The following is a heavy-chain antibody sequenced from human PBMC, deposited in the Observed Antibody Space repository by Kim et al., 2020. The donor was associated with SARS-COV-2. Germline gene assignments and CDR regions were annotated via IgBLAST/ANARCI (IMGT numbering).Heavy chain of an antibody. V-gene: IGHV3-9*01. CDR2: ISWNSGSI. D-gene: IGHD2-15*01. CDR1: GFTFDDYA. J-gene: IGHJ4*02. CDR3: AKGTVAATPSPFDY. Sequence: GGSLRLSCAASGFTFDDYAMHWVRQAPVKGLEWVSGISWNSGSIGYADSVKGRFTISRDNAKNSLYLQMNSLRAEDTALYYCAKGTVAATPSPFDYWGQGTLVTVSS.